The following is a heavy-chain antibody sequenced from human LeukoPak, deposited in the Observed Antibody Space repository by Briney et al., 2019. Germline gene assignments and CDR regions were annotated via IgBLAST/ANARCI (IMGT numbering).Heavy chain of an antibody. V-gene: IGHV1-2*02. Sequence: ASVTVSRKASGYTFTGYYMHWVRQAPGQGLEWMGWINPNSGGTNYAQKFQGRVTMTRDTSISTAYMELSRLRSDDTAVYYCARGSAWIQLWLLGYWGQGTLVTVSS. CDR3: ARGSAWIQLWLLGY. J-gene: IGHJ4*02. CDR1: GYTFTGYY. D-gene: IGHD5-18*01. CDR2: INPNSGGT.